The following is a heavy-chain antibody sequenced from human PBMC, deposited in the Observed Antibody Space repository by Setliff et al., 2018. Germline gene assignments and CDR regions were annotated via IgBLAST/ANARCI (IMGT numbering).Heavy chain of an antibody. V-gene: IGHV4-39*07. CDR3: ARTDDYYNFYAY. J-gene: IGHJ4*02. D-gene: IGHD3-3*01. Sequence: PSETLSLTCTVSGASISSSSYYWAWIRQPPGRGLELIGSIFYGGSTYHNPSLKSRVTISIDASKNQFSLKLDSVTAADTAVYYCARTDDYYNFYAYWGQGTLVTVSS. CDR2: IFYGGST. CDR1: GASISSSSYY.